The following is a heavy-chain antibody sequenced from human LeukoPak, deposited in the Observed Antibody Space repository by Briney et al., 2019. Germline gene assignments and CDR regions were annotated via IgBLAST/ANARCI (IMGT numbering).Heavy chain of an antibody. CDR1: GGAISRISYD. CDR2: MYVSGST. D-gene: IGHD6-19*01. CDR3: ARDVGSGVAVVWFDP. Sequence: SETLSLTCTVSGGAISRISYDWGWIRQPPGRGLEWIGSMYVSGSTYYNPSLKSRVTISVDTSKNQFSLKLSSVTAADPAVYYCARDVGSGVAVVWFDPWGQGTLVTVSS. V-gene: IGHV4-39*07. J-gene: IGHJ5*02.